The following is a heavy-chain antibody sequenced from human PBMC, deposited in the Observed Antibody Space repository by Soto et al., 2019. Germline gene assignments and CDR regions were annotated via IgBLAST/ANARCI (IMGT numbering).Heavy chain of an antibody. Sequence: SGPTLVNPTQTLTLTCTFSGFSLSTRGVGVGWIRQPPGKALEWLALIYWDDDKRYSPSLKRRLTITKDTSKNQVVLTMTNMDPVDTATYYCEHRFRAHYGDYYFDYWGQGTLVSVSS. CDR3: EHRFRAHYGDYYFDY. CDR2: IYWDDDK. CDR1: GFSLSTRGVG. D-gene: IGHD4-17*01. V-gene: IGHV2-5*02. J-gene: IGHJ4*02.